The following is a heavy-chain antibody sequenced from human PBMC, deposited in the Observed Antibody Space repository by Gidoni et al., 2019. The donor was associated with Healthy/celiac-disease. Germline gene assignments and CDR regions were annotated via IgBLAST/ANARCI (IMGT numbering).Heavy chain of an antibody. Sequence: EVQLLEYGGGLVQPGGSLRLSCDASGFTFSSYAMRWVRQAPGKGLEWGSAISGSGGSTYYADSVKGRFTISRDNSKNTLYLQMNSLRAEDTAVYYCAKALYSSSTLYYYYYYGMDVWGQGTTVTVSS. V-gene: IGHV3-23*01. D-gene: IGHD6-6*01. CDR2: ISGSGGST. CDR3: AKALYSSSTLYYYYYYGMDV. CDR1: GFTFSSYA. J-gene: IGHJ6*02.